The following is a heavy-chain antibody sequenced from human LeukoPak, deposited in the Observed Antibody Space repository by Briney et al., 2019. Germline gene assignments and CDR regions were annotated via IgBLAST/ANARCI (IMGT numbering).Heavy chain of an antibody. CDR2: IYYIGST. Sequence: PSETLSLTCTVSGGSLSSYYWSWIRQPPGKGLEWIGYIYYIGSTNYNPSLKSRVTISVDTSKNQFSLKLSSVTAADTAVYSCAGTVATSYFDYWGQETLVTVSS. J-gene: IGHJ4*02. D-gene: IGHD5-12*01. CDR3: AGTVATSYFDY. V-gene: IGHV4-59*08. CDR1: GGSLSSYY.